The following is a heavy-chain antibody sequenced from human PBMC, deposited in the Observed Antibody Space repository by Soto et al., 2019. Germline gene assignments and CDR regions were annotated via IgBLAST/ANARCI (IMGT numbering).Heavy chain of an antibody. J-gene: IGHJ4*02. CDR2: ISSSGSTI. CDR1: GFTFSDYY. V-gene: IGHV3-11*01. CDR3: ARDSEDIVLVPAASVV. Sequence: QVQLVESGGGLVKPGGSLRLSCAASGFTFSDYYMSWIRQAPGKGLEWVSYISSSGSTIYYAGSVKGRFTISRDNAKNSLYLQMNSLRAEDTAVYYCARDSEDIVLVPAASVVWGQGTLVTVSS. D-gene: IGHD2-2*01.